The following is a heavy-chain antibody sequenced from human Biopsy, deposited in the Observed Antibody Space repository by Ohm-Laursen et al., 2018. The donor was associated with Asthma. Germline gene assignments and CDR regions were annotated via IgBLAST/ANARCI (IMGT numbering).Heavy chain of an antibody. D-gene: IGHD3-22*01. J-gene: IGHJ4*02. CDR2: IHHSGTS. CDR1: GDSITSSGCC. CDR3: ARIPRRSGSYFVDY. Sequence: SQTLSLTCTVSGDSITSSGCCWNWIRQHPGKGLEWIGYIHHSGTSYFNPSLKSRVSFSRDTSKNQFSLRLSSVTAADTAMYYCARIPRRSGSYFVDYWGQGTLVIVSS. V-gene: IGHV4-31*03.